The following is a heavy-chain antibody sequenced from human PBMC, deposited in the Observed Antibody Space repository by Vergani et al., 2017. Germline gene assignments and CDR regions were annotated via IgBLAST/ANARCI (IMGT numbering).Heavy chain of an antibody. V-gene: IGHV3-33*01. CDR1: RSTFKTYG. D-gene: IGHD3-22*01. CDR2: IYYDGSNA. J-gene: IGHJ6*02. Sequence: QGQLVESGGGIVQPGRSLTLSCVASRSTFKTYGMHWVRQAPGKGLEWVGLIYYDGSNAYYADSVKGRFTISRDNSKNTLYLQMSSLRAEDTAVYYCARVGYYDXSGYLYYYYYGMDVWGQGTTVTVSS. CDR3: ARVGYYDXSGYLYYYYYGMDV.